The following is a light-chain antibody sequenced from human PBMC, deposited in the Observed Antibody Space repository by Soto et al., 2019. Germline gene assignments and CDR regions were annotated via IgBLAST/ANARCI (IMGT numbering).Light chain of an antibody. Sequence: EIVLTQSPATLSLSPGERATLSCRASQTVSSSLAWYQQKPGQAPRLLIYEASNRATGIPARFSGSGSGADFTLTISSLEPEDFALYYCQQHINWPLTFGGGTNVDIK. J-gene: IGKJ4*01. V-gene: IGKV3-11*01. CDR2: EAS. CDR1: QTVSSS. CDR3: QQHINWPLT.